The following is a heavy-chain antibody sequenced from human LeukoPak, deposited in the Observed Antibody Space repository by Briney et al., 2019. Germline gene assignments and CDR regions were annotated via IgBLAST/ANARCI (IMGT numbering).Heavy chain of an antibody. V-gene: IGHV1-18*01. CDR1: GYTFTSYG. CDR2: ISAYNGNT. CDR3: ARDDYYDSSQYYNY. Sequence: GASVKVSCKASGYTFTSYGISWVRQAPGQGLEWMGWISAYNGNTNYAQKLQGRVTMTTDTSTSTAYMELGSLRSDDTAVYYCARDDYYDSSQYYNYWGQGTLVTVSS. J-gene: IGHJ4*02. D-gene: IGHD3-22*01.